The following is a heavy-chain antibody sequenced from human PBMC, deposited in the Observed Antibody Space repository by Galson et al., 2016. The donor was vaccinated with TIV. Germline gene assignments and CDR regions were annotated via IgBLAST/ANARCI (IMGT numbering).Heavy chain of an antibody. J-gene: IGHJ5*02. CDR1: GGTFSNYA. CDR2: IIPILGLT. Sequence: SVKVSCKASGGTFSNYAVSWVRQAPGQGLEWMGRIIPILGLTNYPQKFQGRVTITADESTTTAYMELSSLRSEDTAVYYCARALQDWWGSPDWIDPWGQGTLVTVSS. V-gene: IGHV1-69*04. CDR3: ARALQDWWGSPDWIDP. D-gene: IGHD2-21*01.